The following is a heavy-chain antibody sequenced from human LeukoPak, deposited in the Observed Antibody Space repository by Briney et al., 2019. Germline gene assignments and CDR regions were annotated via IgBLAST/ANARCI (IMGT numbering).Heavy chain of an antibody. D-gene: IGHD5-18*01. V-gene: IGHV3-43D*03. CDR1: GFTFDDYA. J-gene: IGHJ6*03. CDR2: ISWDGGST. CDR3: AKDSREYSYGQDYYYMDV. Sequence: PGGSLRLSCAASGFTFDDYAMHWVRHAPGKGLEWVSLISWDGGSTYYADSVKGRFTISRDNSKNSLYLQMNSLRAEDTALYYCAKDSREYSYGQDYYYMDVWGKGTTVTVSS.